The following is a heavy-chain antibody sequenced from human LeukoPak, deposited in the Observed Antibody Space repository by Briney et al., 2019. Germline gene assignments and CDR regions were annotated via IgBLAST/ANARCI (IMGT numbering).Heavy chain of an antibody. Sequence: ASVKVSCKASGYTFTSHGFSWVRQAPGQGLEWMGWINTYIGSTNYAQRFQGRVTVTTDTSTSTAYMELRSLRSDDTAVYYCARDDYYDSSGYYTLWGQGTLVTVSS. CDR1: GYTFTSHG. V-gene: IGHV1-18*01. CDR2: INTYIGST. CDR3: ARDDYYDSSGYYTL. D-gene: IGHD3-22*01. J-gene: IGHJ1*01.